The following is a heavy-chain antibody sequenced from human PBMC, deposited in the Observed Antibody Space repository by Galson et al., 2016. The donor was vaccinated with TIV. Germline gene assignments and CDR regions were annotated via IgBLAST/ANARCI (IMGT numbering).Heavy chain of an antibody. CDR2: VSYDGRTK. CDR3: ARERTSVVGRSLDF. V-gene: IGHV3-30-3*01. Sequence: SLRLSCAASGFTFSSYAMHWVRQAPGKGLEWVAIVSYDGRTKDDSDSVRGRFTIYRDNSKNTLYLQMNGLRREDTGIYYCARERTSVVGRSLDFWGQGTVVTVSS. CDR1: GFTFSSYA. J-gene: IGHJ4*02. D-gene: IGHD2-15*01.